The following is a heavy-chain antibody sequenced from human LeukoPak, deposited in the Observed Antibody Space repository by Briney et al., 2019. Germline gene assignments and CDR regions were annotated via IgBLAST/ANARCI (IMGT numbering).Heavy chain of an antibody. CDR3: VRDRDYGDYDY. V-gene: IGHV3-11*04. D-gene: IGHD4-17*01. CDR2: FSSNGASI. Sequence: GGSLRLSCAASGFTLIDYHMSWIPRARGKVLEWVAYFSSNGASISYAHAVKGRFTISRDNTKKSVYLQMNSLRVEDTAIYYCVRDRDYGDYDYWGQGIVVTVSS. J-gene: IGHJ4*02. CDR1: GFTLIDYH.